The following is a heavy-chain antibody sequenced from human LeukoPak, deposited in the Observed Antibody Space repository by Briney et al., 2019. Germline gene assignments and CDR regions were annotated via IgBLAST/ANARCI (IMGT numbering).Heavy chain of an antibody. Sequence: PSQTLSLTCTVSGGSISSGGYWSWIRQHPGKGLEWIGYIYYSGSTYYNPSLKNRVTISVDTSKNQFSLKLSSVTAADTAVYYCARVTTVMLFDYWGQGTLVTVSS. CDR1: GGSISSGGY. V-gene: IGHV4-30-4*08. CDR2: IYYSGST. CDR3: ARVTTVMLFDY. J-gene: IGHJ4*02. D-gene: IGHD4-17*01.